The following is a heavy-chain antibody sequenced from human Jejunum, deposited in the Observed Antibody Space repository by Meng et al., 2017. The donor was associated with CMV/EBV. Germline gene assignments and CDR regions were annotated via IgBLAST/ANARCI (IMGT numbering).Heavy chain of an antibody. V-gene: IGHV4-30-4*01. CDR3: VLMIPADTNYFDP. D-gene: IGHD6-25*01. CDR1: GGSTISGDRY. J-gene: IGHJ5*02. Sequence: SGGSTISGDRYWTWIRQSPGKGLEWIGNVYYSGTTSYNRSLKSRVTISVDTSKNQFSLKLASVIAADTAVYYCVLMIPADTNYFDPWGQGTLVTVSS. CDR2: VYYSGTT.